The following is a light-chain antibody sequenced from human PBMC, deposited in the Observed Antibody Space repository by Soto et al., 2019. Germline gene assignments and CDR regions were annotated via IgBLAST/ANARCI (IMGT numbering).Light chain of an antibody. CDR1: QSISTW. CDR3: QQYENLPT. V-gene: IGKV1-33*01. Sequence: DIQMTQSPSSLSASVGDRVTITFRASQSISTWLAWYQQKAGKAPKLLIYDASILETGVPSRFSGSGSGTDFTFTISSLQPEDIATYYCQQYENLPTFGQGTRLEIK. CDR2: DAS. J-gene: IGKJ5*01.